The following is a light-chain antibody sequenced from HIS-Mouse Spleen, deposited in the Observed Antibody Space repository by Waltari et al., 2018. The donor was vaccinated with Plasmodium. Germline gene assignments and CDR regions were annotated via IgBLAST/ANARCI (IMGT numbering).Light chain of an antibody. J-gene: IGLJ3*02. Sequence: SYELTQPSSVSVSPGQTARITSSGAVLAKTYARWFQQKPGQAPVLGIYKDSGRTSGRPERFHGSSAGTTVTCTIGGGQVEDEADYYCYSAADNNRVFGGGTKLTVL. CDR3: YSAADNNRV. V-gene: IGLV3-27*01. CDR2: KDS. CDR1: VLAKTY.